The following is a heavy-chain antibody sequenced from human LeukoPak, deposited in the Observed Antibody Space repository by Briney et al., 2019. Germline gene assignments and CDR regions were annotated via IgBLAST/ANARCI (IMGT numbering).Heavy chain of an antibody. D-gene: IGHD5-18*01. J-gene: IGHJ4*02. CDR1: GYIFSDYY. V-gene: IGHV1-2*02. CDR2: IKPDSGGT. CDR3: AREAIQLWCDY. Sequence: ASVKVSCKASGYIFSDYYMHWVRQAPGQGLEWMGWIKPDSGGTNYEQKFQGRVIMTLDTSISTAYMELTRLTSDDTAVYYCAREAIQLWCDYWGQGTLVTVSS.